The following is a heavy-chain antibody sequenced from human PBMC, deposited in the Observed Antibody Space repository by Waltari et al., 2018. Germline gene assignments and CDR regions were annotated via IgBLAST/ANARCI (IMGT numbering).Heavy chain of an antibody. D-gene: IGHD5-18*01. CDR3: AKDGYVAAPDY. V-gene: IGHV1-2*06. CDR2: INPNSGDT. CDR1: GYTFTGYY. Sequence: QVQLVQSGAEVKKPGASVKVSCKASGYTFTGYYMYWVRQAPGQGLEWMGRINPNSGDTNYAQMFQGRVPMTRDTSISTAYMELSRLRSDDTAVYYCAKDGYVAAPDYWGQGTLVTVSS. J-gene: IGHJ4*02.